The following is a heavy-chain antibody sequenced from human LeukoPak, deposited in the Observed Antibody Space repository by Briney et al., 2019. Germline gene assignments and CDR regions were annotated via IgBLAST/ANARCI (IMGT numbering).Heavy chain of an antibody. V-gene: IGHV3-21*01. CDR1: GFTSSTYN. J-gene: IGHJ4*02. Sequence: GGSLRLSCAASGFTSSTYNMNWVRQAPGKGLEWVSSISSSTIYIYYADSVKGRFTISRDNAKNSLFLQMNSLRAEDTAVYYCARDKIVGATYFDYWGQGTLVTVSS. CDR3: ARDKIVGATYFDY. CDR2: ISSSTIYI. D-gene: IGHD1-26*01.